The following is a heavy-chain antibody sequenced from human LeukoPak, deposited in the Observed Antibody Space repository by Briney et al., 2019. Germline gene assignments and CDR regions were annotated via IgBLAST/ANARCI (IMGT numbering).Heavy chain of an antibody. Sequence: GGSLRLSCAASGFSFSTYGMHWVRQTPGKGLEWLAVISLDGSLQFYADSVKGRFIISRDNSKNTLYLQMNSLRPEDTAAYYCAKCPILRGFDYYFDNWGQGTLVTVSS. CDR1: GFSFSTYG. V-gene: IGHV3-30*18. CDR3: AKCPILRGFDYYFDN. D-gene: IGHD5-12*01. CDR2: ISLDGSLQ. J-gene: IGHJ4*02.